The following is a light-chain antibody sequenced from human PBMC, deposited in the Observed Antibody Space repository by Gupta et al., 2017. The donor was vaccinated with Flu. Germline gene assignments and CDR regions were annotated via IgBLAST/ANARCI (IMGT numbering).Light chain of an antibody. CDR3: SSYTSTGSFYV. CDR1: SSDVGRSDS. Sequence: QSALTQPASVSGSPGKSITISCTGTSSDVGRSDSVSWYQQHPDDAPNLIIYDVTNRPSGVSSRFSGSKSGNTAYLTISGLQAEDESDYYCSSYTSTGSFYVFGTGTKVTVL. J-gene: IGLJ1*01. V-gene: IGLV2-14*01. CDR2: DVT.